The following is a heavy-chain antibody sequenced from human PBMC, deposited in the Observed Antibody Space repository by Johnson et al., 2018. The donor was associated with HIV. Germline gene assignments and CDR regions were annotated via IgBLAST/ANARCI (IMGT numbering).Heavy chain of an antibody. CDR1: GFTFSYYG. CDR2: IWYDGSNK. Sequence: QVQLVESGGGVVQPGKSLRLSCAASGFTFSYYGMHWVRQAPGKGLEWVAVIWYDGSNKYFADSVKGRFTISRDNSKNTLYLQMNSLRAEDTALYYCARDHLSSRGAFDIWGQGTMVTVSS. D-gene: IGHD6-13*01. CDR3: ARDHLSSRGAFDI. V-gene: IGHV3-33*01. J-gene: IGHJ3*02.